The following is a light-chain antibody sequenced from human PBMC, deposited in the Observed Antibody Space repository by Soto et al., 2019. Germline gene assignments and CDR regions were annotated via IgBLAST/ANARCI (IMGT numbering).Light chain of an antibody. CDR2: YDD. CDR3: AAWDDSYVV. V-gene: IGLV1-36*01. Sequence: QSVLTQPPSVSDAPRQRVTISCSGSSSNIGNNAVNWYQQLPGKAPKLLIYYDDLLPSGVSDRFSGSKSGTSASLAISGLQSEDEADYYCAAWDDSYVVFGGGTKLTVL. CDR1: SSNIGNNA. J-gene: IGLJ2*01.